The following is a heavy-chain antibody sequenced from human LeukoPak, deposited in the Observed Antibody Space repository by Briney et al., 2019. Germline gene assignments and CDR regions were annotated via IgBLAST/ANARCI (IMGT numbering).Heavy chain of an antibody. CDR3: ARGVGSGYTDY. CDR2: IYYSGST. D-gene: IGHD3-22*01. V-gene: IGHV4-39*07. CDR1: GGSISSSSYY. J-gene: IGHJ4*02. Sequence: SETLSLTCTVSGGSISSSSYYWGWIRQPPGKGLEWIGSIYYSGSTYYNPSLKSRVTISVDTSKNQFSLKLSSVTAADTAVYYCARGVGSGYTDYWGQGALVTVSS.